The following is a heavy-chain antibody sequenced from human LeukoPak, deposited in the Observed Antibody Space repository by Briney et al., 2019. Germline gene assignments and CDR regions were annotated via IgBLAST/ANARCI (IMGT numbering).Heavy chain of an antibody. CDR2: FDPEDGET. Sequence: ASVKVSCKVSAYTLTELSMHWVRQAPGKGLEWMGGFDPEDGETIYAQKFQGRVTMTEDTSTDTAYMELSSLRSEDTAVYYCARDAHCSSTSCTDYWGQGTLVTVSS. J-gene: IGHJ4*02. D-gene: IGHD2-2*01. V-gene: IGHV1-24*01. CDR3: ARDAHCSSTSCTDY. CDR1: AYTLTELS.